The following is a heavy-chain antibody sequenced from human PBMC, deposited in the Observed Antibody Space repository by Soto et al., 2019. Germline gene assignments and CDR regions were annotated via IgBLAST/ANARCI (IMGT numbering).Heavy chain of an antibody. V-gene: IGHV1-8*01. J-gene: IGHJ4*02. CDR2: MNPNSGNT. Sequence: QEQLVQSGAEVKKPGASVKVSCKASGYTFTRYDINWVRQATGQGREWMGWMNPNSGNTGYAKKLQGRLHMTKNTSISTAYMELGSLRSEDTAVYYSARGAAAGAYYFDYWGQRTLVAGSS. CDR1: GYTFTRYD. CDR3: ARGAAAGAYYFDY. D-gene: IGHD6-13*01.